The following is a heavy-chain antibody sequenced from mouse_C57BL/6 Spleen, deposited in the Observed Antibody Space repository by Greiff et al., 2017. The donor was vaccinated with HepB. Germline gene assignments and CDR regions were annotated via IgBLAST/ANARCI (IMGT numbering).Heavy chain of an antibody. V-gene: IGHV1-52*01. D-gene: IGHD3-2*02. J-gene: IGHJ4*01. CDR1: GYTFTSYW. CDR3: AKTAQATGAMDY. Sequence: QVQLQQPGAELVRPGSSVKLSCKASGYTFTSYWMHWVKQRPIQGLEWIGNIDPSDSETHYDQKFKDKATLTVDKSSSTAYMQLSSLTSEDSAVYYCAKTAQATGAMDYWGQGTSVTVSS. CDR2: IDPSDSET.